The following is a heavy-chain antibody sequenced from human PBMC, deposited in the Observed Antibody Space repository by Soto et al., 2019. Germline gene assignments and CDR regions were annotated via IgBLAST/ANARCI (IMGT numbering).Heavy chain of an antibody. D-gene: IGHD2-2*01. CDR2: IIPIFGTA. V-gene: IGHV1-69*13. CDR1: GGTFSSYA. Sequence: EASVKVSCKASGGTFSSYAISWVRQAPGQGLEWMGGIIPIFGTANYAQKFQGRVTITADESTSTAYMELSSLRSEDTAVYYCAAASTSGRTEDLVSYFDYWGQGTLVTVSS. J-gene: IGHJ4*02. CDR3: AAASTSGRTEDLVSYFDY.